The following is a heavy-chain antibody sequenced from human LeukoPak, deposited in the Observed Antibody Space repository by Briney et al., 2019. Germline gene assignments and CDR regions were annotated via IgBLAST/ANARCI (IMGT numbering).Heavy chain of an antibody. CDR3: AKADRTSMVTI. CDR2: IYHSGST. J-gene: IGHJ3*02. Sequence: SETLSLTCTVSGGSLSYYYWSWLRQPPGEGLEWIGYIYHSGSTNYNPSLNSRVTISVDTSKNQFSLKVRSVTAADTALYYCAKADRTSMVTIWGQGTMVTVSS. V-gene: IGHV4-59*01. CDR1: GGSLSYYY. D-gene: IGHD5-18*01.